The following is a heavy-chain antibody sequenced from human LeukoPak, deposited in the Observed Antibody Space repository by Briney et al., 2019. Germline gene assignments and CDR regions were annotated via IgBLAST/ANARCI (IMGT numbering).Heavy chain of an antibody. J-gene: IGHJ3*02. CDR2: INHSGST. V-gene: IGHV4-34*01. CDR3: ARGYGGDAFDI. CDR1: GGSFSGYY. D-gene: IGHD4-23*01. Sequence: SETLSLTCVVYGGSFSGYYWSWIRQPPGKGLEWIGEINHSGSTNYNPSLKSRVTISVDTSKNQFSLKLSSVTAADTAVYYCARGYGGDAFDIWGQGTMVTVSS.